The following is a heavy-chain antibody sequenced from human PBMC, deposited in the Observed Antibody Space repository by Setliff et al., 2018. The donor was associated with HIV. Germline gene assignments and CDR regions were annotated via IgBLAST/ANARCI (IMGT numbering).Heavy chain of an antibody. CDR1: GGTFSSYA. CDR2: INPKSGAT. CDR3: ARESLTIFGVDPPAGYYYYGMDV. V-gene: IGHV1-2*02. J-gene: IGHJ6*02. D-gene: IGHD3-3*01. Sequence: ASVKVSCKASGGTFSSYAISWVRQAPGQGLEWMGWINPKSGATKNAQKFQGRVTMTRDTSISTVYMELSRLRSDDTAVYYCARESLTIFGVDPPAGYYYYGMDVWGQGTTVTVSS.